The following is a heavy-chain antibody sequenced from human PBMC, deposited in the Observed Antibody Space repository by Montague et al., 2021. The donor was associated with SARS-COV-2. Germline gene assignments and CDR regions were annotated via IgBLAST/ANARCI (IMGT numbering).Heavy chain of an antibody. CDR2: TYYRFKWYS. Sequence: CAISGDSVGSNSVAWSSIRQSSSIGLEWLGRTYYRFKWYSDYAPSVRGRLTVNPDASKNEFSLELNYVTPEDTAVYYCVRYSGWFYFDFWGQGTLVTVSS. J-gene: IGHJ4*02. CDR3: VRYSGWFYFDF. V-gene: IGHV6-1*01. CDR1: GDSVGSNSVA. D-gene: IGHD6-19*01.